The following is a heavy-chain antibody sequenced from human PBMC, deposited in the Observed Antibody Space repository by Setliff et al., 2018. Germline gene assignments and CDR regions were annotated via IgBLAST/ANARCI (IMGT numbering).Heavy chain of an antibody. V-gene: IGHV4-4*08. D-gene: IGHD1-26*01. J-gene: IGHJ4*02. Sequence: SETLSLTCTVSGGSISSYYWSWIRQPPGKGLEWIGYIYTSGSTTYNPSVKSRVTISLDTSKNHFSLKLDSVTAADTALYYCARSPSSGAYWNPRPFYSDYWARGTQVTVSS. CDR3: ARSPSSGAYWNPRPFYSDY. CDR2: IYTSGST. CDR1: GGSISSYY.